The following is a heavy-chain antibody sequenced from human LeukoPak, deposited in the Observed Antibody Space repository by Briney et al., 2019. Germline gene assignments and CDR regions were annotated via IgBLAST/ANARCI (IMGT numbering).Heavy chain of an antibody. CDR3: ARDLGLPVS. Sequence: GGSLRLSCAAAGFTFSSYSMNWVRQAPGKGVEGISYISSSSSTIYYADSVKGRFTISRDNAKNSLYLQMNSLRAEDTAVYYCARDLGLPVSGGQGTLATFSA. J-gene: IGHJ4*02. V-gene: IGHV3-48*01. CDR1: GFTFSSYS. CDR2: ISSSSSTI.